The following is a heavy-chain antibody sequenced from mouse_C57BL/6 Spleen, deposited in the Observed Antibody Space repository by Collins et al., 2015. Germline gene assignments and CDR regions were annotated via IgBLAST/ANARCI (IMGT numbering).Heavy chain of an antibody. D-gene: IGHD1-1*01. Sequence: EVKLVESGGGLVQPGGSLSLSCAASGFTFTDYYMSWVRQPPGKALEWLGFIRNKANGYTIEYSASVKGRFTISRDNSQSILYLQMNALRAEDSATYYCARYCFYYGQNFFDYWGQGTTLTVSS. J-gene: IGHJ2*01. CDR1: GFTFTDYY. CDR3: ARYCFYYGQNFFDY. CDR2: IRNKANGYTI. V-gene: IGHV7-3*01.